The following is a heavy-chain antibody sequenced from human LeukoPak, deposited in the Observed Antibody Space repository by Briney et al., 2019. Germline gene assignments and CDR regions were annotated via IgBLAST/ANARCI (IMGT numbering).Heavy chain of an antibody. Sequence: GGSLRLSCAASGFTFSTYWMHWVRQAPGKGLVWVSRINSDGSVTTYADSVKGRSTTSRDNAKNTLFLQMNSLRAEDTAVYYCARAQTFSSGYYYYYMDVWGKGTTVTVSS. V-gene: IGHV3-74*01. CDR1: GFTFSTYW. D-gene: IGHD6-25*01. CDR2: INSDGSVT. CDR3: ARAQTFSSGYYYYYMDV. J-gene: IGHJ6*03.